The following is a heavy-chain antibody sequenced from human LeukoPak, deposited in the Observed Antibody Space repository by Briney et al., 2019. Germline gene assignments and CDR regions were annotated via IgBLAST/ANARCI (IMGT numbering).Heavy chain of an antibody. CDR1: GFAFSTYA. V-gene: IGHV3-33*08. CDR2: IWYDGSNK. Sequence: GGSLRLSCAASGFAFSTYAINWVRQAPGKGLEWVAVIWYDGSNKYYADSVKGRFTISRDSSKNTLYLQMNSLRAEDTAVYYCARGVYPDPDYFDYWGQGTLVTVSS. CDR3: ARGVYPDPDYFDY. J-gene: IGHJ4*02. D-gene: IGHD5/OR15-5a*01.